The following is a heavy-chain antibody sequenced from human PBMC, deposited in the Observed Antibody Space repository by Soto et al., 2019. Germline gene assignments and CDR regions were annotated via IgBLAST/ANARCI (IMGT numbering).Heavy chain of an antibody. CDR3: ANALGAFSPESYDY. V-gene: IGHV3-30*18. J-gene: IGHJ4*02. CDR1: GFTFSDYA. Sequence: QVQLVESGGGVVQPGRSLRLSCAASGFTFSDYAMHWVRQAPGKGLEWVAVISYDGSDKYHADSVKGRFTVSRDNSKNPLNLRMNSLTVDDPAVYYCANALGAFSPESYDYWGQGTLLTVSS. D-gene: IGHD3-16*01. CDR2: ISYDGSDK.